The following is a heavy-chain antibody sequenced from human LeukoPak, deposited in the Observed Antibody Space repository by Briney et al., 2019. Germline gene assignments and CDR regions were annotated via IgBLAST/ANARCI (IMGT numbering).Heavy chain of an antibody. CDR1: GFPFSSYA. J-gene: IGHJ6*02. CDR2: ISDSGGST. CDR3: VRGYSFGPYGMDV. Sequence: GGSLRLPCSASGFPFSSYAMHWVRQAPGKGLEYVSAISDSGGSTYYADSVKGRFTISRDNSKNTLYLQMSSLRAEDTAVYFCVRGYSFGPYGMDVWAKGPRLPSP. D-gene: IGHD2-15*01. V-gene: IGHV3-64D*09.